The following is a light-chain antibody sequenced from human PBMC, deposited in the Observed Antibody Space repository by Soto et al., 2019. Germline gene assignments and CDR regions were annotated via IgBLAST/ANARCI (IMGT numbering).Light chain of an antibody. CDR2: GTS. V-gene: IGKV3-20*01. CDR1: QSVTTQ. J-gene: IGKJ1*01. Sequence: IVLTQSPGTLSLSPGETATLSCRASQSVTTQLAWYQQKPGQAPRLIIHGTSSRATGIPDRISDSGSGTDFTLTISRLEPEDFAVYYCQQYGGSTRTFGQGTKVDIK. CDR3: QQYGGSTRT.